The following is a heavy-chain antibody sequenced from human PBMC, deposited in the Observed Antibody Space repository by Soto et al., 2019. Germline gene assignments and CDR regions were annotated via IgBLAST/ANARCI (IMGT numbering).Heavy chain of an antibody. V-gene: IGHV1-2*02. CDR3: APSPGWLGEGSGGLDV. CDR1: GNTLTGHF. D-gene: IGHD3-10*01. Sequence: QLQLVQSGAEVKRPGASVRVSCKASGNTLTGHFLHWVRQARGQGLEWMGWLNSNSGGTKIAQKFQGRLAMTRDTSITTASMEVSRLRSDDTAVYYCAPSPGWLGEGSGGLDVWGLGATVTVSS. CDR2: LNSNSGGT. J-gene: IGHJ6*02.